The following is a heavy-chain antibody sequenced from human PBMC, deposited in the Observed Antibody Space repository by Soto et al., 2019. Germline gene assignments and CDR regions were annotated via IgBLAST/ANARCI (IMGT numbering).Heavy chain of an antibody. V-gene: IGHV4-31*02. CDR2: IYYSGIT. CDR1: GGSISSGGYY. Sequence: QVQLQESGPVLVKPSQTLSLTWSVSGGSISSGGYYWAWIRQHPGKGLEWIGYIYYSGITYYNPSLKRRVTISGDTSKNKCSLKLSSVTAADTDVYYCAGEPLDWGQGTLVTVSS. J-gene: IGHJ4*02. CDR3: AGEPLD.